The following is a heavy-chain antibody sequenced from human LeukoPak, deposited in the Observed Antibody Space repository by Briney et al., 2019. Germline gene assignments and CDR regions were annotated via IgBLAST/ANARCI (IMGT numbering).Heavy chain of an antibody. V-gene: IGHV3-21*01. CDR3: AREDYYGSGSYLDY. J-gene: IGHJ4*02. CDR2: ISSSSSYI. CDR1: GFTFSSYS. Sequence: GGSLRLSCAASGFTFSSYSMNWVRQAPGEGLEWVSSISSSSSYIYYADSVKGRFTISRDNAKNSLYLQMNSLRAEDTAVYYCAREDYYGSGSYLDYWGQGTLVTVSS. D-gene: IGHD3-10*01.